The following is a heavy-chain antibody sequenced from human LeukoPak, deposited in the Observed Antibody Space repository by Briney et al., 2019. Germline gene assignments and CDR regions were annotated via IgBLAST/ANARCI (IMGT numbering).Heavy chain of an antibody. V-gene: IGHV4-61*02. CDR3: ARERKSGNYFRLAFDI. D-gene: IGHD1-26*01. CDR1: GGSISSGSYY. J-gene: IGHJ3*02. Sequence: PSETLSLTCTVSGGSISSGSYYWSWIRQPAGKGLEWIGRIYTSGSTNYNPSLKSRVTISVDTSKNQFSLKLSSVTAADTAVYYCARERKSGNYFRLAFDIWGQGTMVTVSS. CDR2: IYTSGST.